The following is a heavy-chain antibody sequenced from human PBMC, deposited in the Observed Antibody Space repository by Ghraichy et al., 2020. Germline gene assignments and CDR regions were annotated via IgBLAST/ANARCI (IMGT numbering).Heavy chain of an antibody. Sequence: GGSLRLSCAASGFTFSDYYMSWIRQAPGKGLEWVSYISSSSSYTNYADSVKGRFTISRDNAKNSLYLQMNSLRAEDTAVYYCAKHSGSFIKYYFDYWGQGTLVTVSS. J-gene: IGHJ4*02. CDR3: AKHSGSFIKYYFDY. V-gene: IGHV3-11*06. CDR1: GFTFSDYY. D-gene: IGHD3-22*01. CDR2: ISSSSSYT.